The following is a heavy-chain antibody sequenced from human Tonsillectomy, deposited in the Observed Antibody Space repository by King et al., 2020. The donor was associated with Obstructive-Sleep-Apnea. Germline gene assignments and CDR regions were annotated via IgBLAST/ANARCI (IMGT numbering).Heavy chain of an antibody. J-gene: IGHJ4*02. D-gene: IGHD5-18*01. CDR1: GFTFSSYA. Sequence: VQLVESGGGLVQPGGSLRLSCAASGFTFSSYAMSWVRQAPGKGLEWVSAISGSGGSTYYADSVKGRFTISRDNSKNTLYLQMNSLRAEDTAVYYCAKDGGSFVSYSYGPSPDYWGQGTLVTVSS. CDR3: AKDGGSFVSYSYGPSPDY. CDR2: ISGSGGST. V-gene: IGHV3-23*04.